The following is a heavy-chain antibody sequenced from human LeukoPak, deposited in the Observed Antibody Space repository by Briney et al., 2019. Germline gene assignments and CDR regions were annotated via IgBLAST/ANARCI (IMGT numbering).Heavy chain of an antibody. CDR1: GFTFSSYA. CDR3: ARDLSSMGDGHDFWSGFNNFDY. V-gene: IGHV3-30*04. CDR2: ISYDGSNK. Sequence: GGSLRLSCAASGFTFSSYAIHWVRQAPGKGLEWVSLISYDGSNKYYADSVKGRFTISRDKCKNTLYLQMNSLRAEDTAVYYCARDLSSMGDGHDFWSGFNNFDYWGQGTLVTVSS. D-gene: IGHD3-3*01. J-gene: IGHJ4*02.